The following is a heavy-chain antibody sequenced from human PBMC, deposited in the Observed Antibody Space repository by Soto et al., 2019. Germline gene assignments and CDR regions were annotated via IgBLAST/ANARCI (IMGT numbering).Heavy chain of an antibody. CDR1: VPSISRGGDY. J-gene: IGHJ5*02. D-gene: IGHD3-3*01. Sequence: SDTLSLTCTVSVPSISRGGDYWSWLRQHPGKGLEWIGYIYYSVSTYYNPSLKSRVTISVDTSKNQFSLKLSSVSAADTAVYYCARVFIMIFGVCQRVGNWFVPCVPRRLVTDSS. CDR2: IYYSVST. CDR3: ARVFIMIFGVCQRVGNWFVP. V-gene: IGHV4-31*03.